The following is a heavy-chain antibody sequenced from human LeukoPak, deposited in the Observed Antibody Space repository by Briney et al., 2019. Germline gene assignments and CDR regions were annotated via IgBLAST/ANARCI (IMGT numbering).Heavy chain of an antibody. CDR1: GFTFSSYW. Sequence: PGGSLRLSCAASGFTFSSYWMHWVRQAPGKGLEWVAVMSYDGRYRYYADSAKGRFTISRDNSKRTLYLEMSSLRPEDTALYYCARSELYYGSESYYHLDYWGHGTLVTVSS. D-gene: IGHD3-10*01. CDR3: ARSELYYGSESYYHLDY. V-gene: IGHV3-30*03. CDR2: MSYDGRYR. J-gene: IGHJ4*01.